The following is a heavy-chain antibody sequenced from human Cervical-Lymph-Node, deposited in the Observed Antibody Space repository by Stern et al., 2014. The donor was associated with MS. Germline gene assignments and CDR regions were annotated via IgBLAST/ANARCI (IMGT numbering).Heavy chain of an antibody. J-gene: IGHJ4*02. V-gene: IGHV3-7*01. D-gene: IGHD1-1*01. CDR3: VGHSAGWKFFEY. Sequence: VQLVESGGGLVRPGGSLRLSCVDSGFNFNSHWLSWLRQAPGKGLEWLANVNQDGSQTYYVGSLRGRFTISRDNAKNSLYLQMNNLGAEDTAVYYCVGHSAGWKFFEYWGQGSMVTVSS. CDR2: VNQDGSQT. CDR1: GFNFNSHW.